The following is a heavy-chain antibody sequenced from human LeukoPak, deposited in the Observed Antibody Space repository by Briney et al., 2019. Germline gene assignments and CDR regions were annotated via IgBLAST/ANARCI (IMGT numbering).Heavy chain of an antibody. CDR1: GASISSHAW. CDR3: ASRRELTGEPY. V-gene: IGHV4-4*02. J-gene: IGHJ4*02. D-gene: IGHD3-10*01. Sequence: NPSGTLSLTCAVSGASISSHAWWTWVRQPPGKGLEWIGEIYHSGSTLFNPSLRSRVSISVDKSNNRFSLQLSSATAADTAVYYCASRRELTGEPYWGQGTLVSVSS. CDR2: IYHSGST.